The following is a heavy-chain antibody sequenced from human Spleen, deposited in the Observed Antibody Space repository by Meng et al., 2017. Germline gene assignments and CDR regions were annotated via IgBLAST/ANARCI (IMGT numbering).Heavy chain of an antibody. D-gene: IGHD6-19*01. CDR3: ARSPEQWLVTDN. CDR1: GYTFTSYA. Sequence: ASVKVSCKASGYTFTSYAMHWVRQAPGQRLEWMGWSNAGNGNTKYSQEFQGRVTITRDTSASTAYMDLSSLRSEDTAVYYCARSPEQWLVTDNWGQGTLVTVSS. J-gene: IGHJ4*02. CDR2: SNAGNGNT. V-gene: IGHV1-3*01.